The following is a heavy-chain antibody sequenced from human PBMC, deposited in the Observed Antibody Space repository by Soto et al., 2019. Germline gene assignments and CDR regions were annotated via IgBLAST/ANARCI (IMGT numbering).Heavy chain of an antibody. D-gene: IGHD3-22*01. Sequence: PGGSLRLSCAASGFTFSSYEMNWVRQAPGKGLEWVSYISSSGSTIYYADSVKGRFTISRDNAKNSLYLQMNSLRAEDTAVYYCARNYYDSSGYYYSGYYYYYGMDVSGQGTTLTVSS. CDR1: GFTFSSYE. J-gene: IGHJ6*02. CDR3: ARNYYDSSGYYYSGYYYYYGMDV. CDR2: ISSSGSTI. V-gene: IGHV3-48*03.